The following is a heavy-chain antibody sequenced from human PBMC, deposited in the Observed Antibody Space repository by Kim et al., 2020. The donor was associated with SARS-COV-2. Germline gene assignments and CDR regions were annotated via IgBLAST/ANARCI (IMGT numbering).Heavy chain of an antibody. CDR1: GYTFTGYY. CDR2: INPNSGGT. D-gene: IGHD2-15*01. J-gene: IGHJ6*02. Sequence: ASVKVSCKASGYTFTGYYMHWVRQAPGQGLEWMGWINPNSGGTNYAQKFQGRVTMTRDTSISTAYMELSRLRSDDTAVYYCARDLARNQRTNENQYCSGGSCYHLLDYGMDVWGQGTTVTVSS. CDR3: ARDLARNQRTNENQYCSGGSCYHLLDYGMDV. V-gene: IGHV1-2*02.